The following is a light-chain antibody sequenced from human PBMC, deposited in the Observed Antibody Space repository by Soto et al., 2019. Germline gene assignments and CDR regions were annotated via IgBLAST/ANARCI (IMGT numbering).Light chain of an antibody. CDR1: SSDVGGHNF. J-gene: IGLJ1*01. V-gene: IGLV2-14*01. Sequence: QSVLTQPASVPGSPGQSITISCTGTSSDVGGHNFVSWFRQYPGQAPQLLISEVSNRPSGVSHRFSGSKSGNTASLTISGLRPDDEADYFCSSYTVTSTPYVFGTGTKVTVL. CDR2: EVS. CDR3: SSYTVTSTPYV.